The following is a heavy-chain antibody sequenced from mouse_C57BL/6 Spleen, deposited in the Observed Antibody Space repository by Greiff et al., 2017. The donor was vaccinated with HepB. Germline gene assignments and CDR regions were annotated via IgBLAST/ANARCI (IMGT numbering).Heavy chain of an antibody. J-gene: IGHJ3*01. CDR1: GYTFTDYE. CDR2: IDPETGGT. CDR3: TRDGGLRPFAY. V-gene: IGHV1-15*01. D-gene: IGHD2-4*01. Sequence: QVHVKQSGAELVRPGASVTLSCKASGYTFTDYEMHWVKQTPVHGLEWIGAIDPETGGTAYNQKFKGKAILTADKSSSTAYMELRSLTSEDSAVYYCTRDGGLRPFAYWGQGTLVTVSA.